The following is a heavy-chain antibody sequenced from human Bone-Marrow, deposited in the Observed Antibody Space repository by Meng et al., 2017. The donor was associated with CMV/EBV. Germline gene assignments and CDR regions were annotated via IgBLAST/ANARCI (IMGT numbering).Heavy chain of an antibody. CDR3: ARVGYDSSGYMFDY. Sequence: ASVKVSCKASGYTFTGYYMHWVRQAPGQGLEWMGWINPNSGGTNYAQKFQGRVTMTRDTSISTAYMELSRLRSDDTAVYYCARVGYDSSGYMFDYWGQGKLVTVSS. CDR1: GYTFTGYY. D-gene: IGHD3-22*01. CDR2: INPNSGGT. J-gene: IGHJ4*02. V-gene: IGHV1-2*02.